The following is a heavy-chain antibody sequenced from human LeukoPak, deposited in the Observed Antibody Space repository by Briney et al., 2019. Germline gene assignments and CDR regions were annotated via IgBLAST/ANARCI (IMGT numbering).Heavy chain of an antibody. V-gene: IGHV3-48*04. CDR3: ARDAGGRYDYVWGSNRYKFSLDF. CDR1: GFTFSTYS. Sequence: GGSLRLSCAASGFTFSTYSMKWVRQAPGKGLEWVSYISSSSSTIYYADSVRGRFTISRDNAKNSLYLQMNSLSADDTAVYYCARDAGGRYDYVWGSNRYKFSLDFWGQGTLVTVSS. J-gene: IGHJ4*02. CDR2: ISSSSSTI. D-gene: IGHD3-16*02.